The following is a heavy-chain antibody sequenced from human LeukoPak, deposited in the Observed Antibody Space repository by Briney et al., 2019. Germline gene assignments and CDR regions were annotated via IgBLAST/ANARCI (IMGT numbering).Heavy chain of an antibody. D-gene: IGHD6-19*01. J-gene: IGHJ4*02. V-gene: IGHV4-34*01. CDR3: ATGTVSSRWDDYFDY. Sequence: PSETLSLTCAVYGGSFSGYYWSWIRQPPGKGLEWIGEINHSGSTNYNPSLRSRVTISVDTSKNQFSLKLSSVTAADTAVYYCATGTVSSRWDDYFDYWGQGTLVTVSS. CDR1: GGSFSGYY. CDR2: INHSGST.